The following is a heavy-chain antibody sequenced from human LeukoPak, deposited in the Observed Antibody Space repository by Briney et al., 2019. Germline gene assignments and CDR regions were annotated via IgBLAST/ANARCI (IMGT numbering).Heavy chain of an antibody. CDR3: ARAGGSARGYYYYMDV. CDR2: ISYDGSNK. V-gene: IGHV3-30*04. CDR1: GFTFSTYA. Sequence: GGSLRLSCAASGFTFSTYAIHWVRQAPGKGLEWVAVISYDGSNKYYADSVKGRFTISRDNSKNTLLLQMSSLRAEDSAAYYCARAGGSARGYYYYMDVWGKGTTVTVSS. D-gene: IGHD3-16*01. J-gene: IGHJ6*03.